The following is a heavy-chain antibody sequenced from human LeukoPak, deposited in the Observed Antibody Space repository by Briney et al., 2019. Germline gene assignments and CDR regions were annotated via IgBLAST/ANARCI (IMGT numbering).Heavy chain of an antibody. CDR3: ARSSEGRYYYDSSGFSYYYYYMDV. V-gene: IGHV4-39*07. CDR1: GGSISSSSYY. Sequence: SETLSLTCNVSGGSISSSSYYWGWIRQPPVKGLEWIGSIYDSGSTYYNPSLRSRVTISVDTSKNQFSLKLSSVTAADTAVYYCARSSEGRYYYDSSGFSYYYYYMDVWGKGTTVTISS. CDR2: IYDSGST. D-gene: IGHD3-22*01. J-gene: IGHJ6*03.